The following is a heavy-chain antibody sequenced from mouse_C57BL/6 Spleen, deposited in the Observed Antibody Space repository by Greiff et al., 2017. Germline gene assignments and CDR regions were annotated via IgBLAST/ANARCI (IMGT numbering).Heavy chain of an antibody. V-gene: IGHV1-54*01. J-gene: IGHJ4*01. D-gene: IGHD1-1*01. CDR1: GYAFTNYL. CDR2: INPGSGGT. CDR3: ARRGTTVEARGAMGC. Sequence: VKLQESGAELVRPGTSVKVSCKASGYAFTNYLIEWVKQRPGQGLEWIGVINPGSGGTNYNEKFKGKATLTADKSSSTAYMQLSSLTSEDSAVYFCARRGTTVEARGAMGCWGQGASVTVSS.